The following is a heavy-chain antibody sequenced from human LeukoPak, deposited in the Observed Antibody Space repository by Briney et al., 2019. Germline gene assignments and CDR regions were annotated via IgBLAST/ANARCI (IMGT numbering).Heavy chain of an antibody. CDR1: GGSISSGSHY. D-gene: IGHD3-10*01. Sequence: SETLSLTCTVSGGSISSGSHYWSWIRQHPGKGLEWIGYIYHSGSAVYNPSLKSRVILAVDKSRNQFSLKLSSVTATDTGVYYCARDHGWFGDLTAGGVDVWGNGTPVTVSS. V-gene: IGHV4-31*03. J-gene: IGHJ6*04. CDR3: ARDHGWFGDLTAGGVDV. CDR2: IYHSGSA.